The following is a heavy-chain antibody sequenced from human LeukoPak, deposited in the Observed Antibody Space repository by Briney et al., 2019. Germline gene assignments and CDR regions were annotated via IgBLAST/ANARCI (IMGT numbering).Heavy chain of an antibody. V-gene: IGHV3-74*01. CDR2: INSDGSWT. CDR3: AKILGHDSSGYYYYGMDV. Sequence: GGSLRLSCAASGNYWMHWVRQAPGKGLVWVSHINSDGSWTSYADSVKGRSTISRDNSKNTLYLQMNSLRAEDTAVYYCAKILGHDSSGYYYYGMDVWGQGTTVTVSS. CDR1: GNYW. D-gene: IGHD3-22*01. J-gene: IGHJ6*02.